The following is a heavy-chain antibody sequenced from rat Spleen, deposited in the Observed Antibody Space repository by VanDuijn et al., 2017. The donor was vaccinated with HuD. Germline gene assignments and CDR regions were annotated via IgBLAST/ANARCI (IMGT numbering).Heavy chain of an antibody. Sequence: EVQLVESGGGLVQPGRSLKFSCAASGFTFSSFPMAWVRQAPKKGLEWVASISSGGGGTYYPDSVKGRFTISRDNARSILYLQMDSLGSEDTATYYCATQGITAPHFDYWGQGVMVTVSS. D-gene: IGHD1-4*01. V-gene: IGHV5-25*01. CDR2: ISSGGGGT. CDR1: GFTFSSFP. CDR3: ATQGITAPHFDY. J-gene: IGHJ2*01.